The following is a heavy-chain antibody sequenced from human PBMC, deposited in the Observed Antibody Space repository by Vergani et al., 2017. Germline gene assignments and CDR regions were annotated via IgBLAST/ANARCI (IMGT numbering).Heavy chain of an antibody. CDR1: GFTFSSYW. D-gene: IGHD2-15*01. Sequence: EVQLVESGGGLVQPGGSLRLSCAASGFTFSSYWMSWVRQAPGKGLEWVANIKQGGSEKYYVDSVKGRFTISRDNAKNSLYLQMNSLRAEDTAVYYCARDIVVVVAALQEYGMDVWGQGTTVTVSS. CDR2: IKQGGSEK. CDR3: ARDIVVVVAALQEYGMDV. J-gene: IGHJ6*02. V-gene: IGHV3-7*03.